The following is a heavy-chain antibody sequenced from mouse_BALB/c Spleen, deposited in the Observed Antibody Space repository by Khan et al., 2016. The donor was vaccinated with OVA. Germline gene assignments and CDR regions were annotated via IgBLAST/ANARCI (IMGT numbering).Heavy chain of an antibody. CDR2: INPNIGET. D-gene: IGHD1-1*01. J-gene: IGHJ2*01. V-gene: IGHV1-20*02. CDR1: GYSFTGYF. CDR3: ARYYGSDFDY. Sequence: VQLQQSGPELVKPGASVKISCKASGYSFTGYFMNWVMQSHGKSLEWIGRINPNIGETFYNPKFKGKATLTVDESSSTAHMQLRSLASEDSAVYYCARYYGSDFDYWGQGTTLTVSS.